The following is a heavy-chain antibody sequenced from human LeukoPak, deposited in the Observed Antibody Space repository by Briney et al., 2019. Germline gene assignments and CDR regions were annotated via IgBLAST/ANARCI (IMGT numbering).Heavy chain of an antibody. D-gene: IGHD3-16*02. V-gene: IGHV3-48*03. CDR2: ISSSGSTI. CDR3: AKGGSYRSQPYFDY. Sequence: GGSLRLSCAASGFTFSSYEMNWVRQAPGKGLEWVSYISSSGSTIYYADSVKGRFTISRDNSKNTLYLQMNSLRAEDTAVYYCAKGGSYRSQPYFDYWGQGTPVTVSS. J-gene: IGHJ4*02. CDR1: GFTFSSYE.